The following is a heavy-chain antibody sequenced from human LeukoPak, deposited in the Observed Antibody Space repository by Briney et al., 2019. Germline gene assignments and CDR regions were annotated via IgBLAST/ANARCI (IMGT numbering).Heavy chain of an antibody. D-gene: IGHD3-16*02. Sequence: GGSLRLSCAASGFTFGSYSMNWVRQAPGKGLEWVSSISSSSSYIYYADSVKGRFTISRDNAKNSLYLQMNSLRAEDTAVYYCASAVDDYVWGSYRLYYFDYWGQGTLVTVSS. CDR3: ASAVDDYVWGSYRLYYFDY. CDR2: ISSSSSYI. CDR1: GFTFGSYS. V-gene: IGHV3-21*01. J-gene: IGHJ4*02.